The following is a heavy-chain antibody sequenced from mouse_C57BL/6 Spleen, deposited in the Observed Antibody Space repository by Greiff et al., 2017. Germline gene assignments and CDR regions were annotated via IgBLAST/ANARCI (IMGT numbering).Heavy chain of an antibody. Sequence: QVQLQQPGAELVKPGASVKMSCKASGYTFTSYWITWVKQRPGQGLEWIGDIYPGSGSTNYNEKFKSKATLTVDTSSSTAYMQLSSLTSEDSAVYCCAIGGSDHWYFDVWGTGTTVTVSS. D-gene: IGHD3-3*01. CDR1: GYTFTSYW. CDR2: IYPGSGST. CDR3: AIGGSDHWYFDV. V-gene: IGHV1-55*01. J-gene: IGHJ1*03.